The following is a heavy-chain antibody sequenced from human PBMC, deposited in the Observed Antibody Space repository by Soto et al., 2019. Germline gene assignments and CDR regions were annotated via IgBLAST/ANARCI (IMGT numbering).Heavy chain of an antibody. CDR2: IIPIFGTA. J-gene: IGHJ4*02. Sequence: SVKVSCKASGGTFSSYAISWVRQAPGQGLEWMGGIIPIFGTANYAQKFQGRVTITADESTSTAYMELSSLRSEDTAVYYCARGSRTYYYGSGSHPARFWGQGTLVTVSS. V-gene: IGHV1-69*13. CDR3: ARGSRTYYYGSGSHPARF. D-gene: IGHD3-10*01. CDR1: GGTFSSYA.